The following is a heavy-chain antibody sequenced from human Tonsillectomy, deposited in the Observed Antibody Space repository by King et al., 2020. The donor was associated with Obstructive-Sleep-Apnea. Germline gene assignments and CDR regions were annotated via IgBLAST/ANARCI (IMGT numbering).Heavy chain of an antibody. D-gene: IGHD3-22*01. V-gene: IGHV4-59*01. CDR2: IYYSGST. J-gene: IGHJ5*02. CDR1: GGSIRSYY. Sequence: QLQESGPGLVKPSETLSLTCTVSGGSIRSYYWSWIRQTPGKGLEWIGYIYYSGSTNYNPSLKSRVTISVDTSKNQFSLKLSSVTAADTAVYYCARNPFGQDSNWFDPWGQGTLVTVSS. CDR3: ARNPFGQDSNWFDP.